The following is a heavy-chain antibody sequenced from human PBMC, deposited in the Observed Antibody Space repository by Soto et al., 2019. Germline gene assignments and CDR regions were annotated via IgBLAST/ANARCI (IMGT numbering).Heavy chain of an antibody. D-gene: IGHD3-22*01. CDR2: ISGSGGST. Sequence: GGSLRLSCAASGFIFSSYAMSWVRQAPGKGLEWVSAISGSGGSTYYADSVKGRFTISRDNSKNTLYLQMNSLRAEDTAVYYCAKSGNYYDSSGYPYYFDYWGQGTLVTVS. V-gene: IGHV3-23*01. CDR3: AKSGNYYDSSGYPYYFDY. J-gene: IGHJ4*02. CDR1: GFIFSSYA.